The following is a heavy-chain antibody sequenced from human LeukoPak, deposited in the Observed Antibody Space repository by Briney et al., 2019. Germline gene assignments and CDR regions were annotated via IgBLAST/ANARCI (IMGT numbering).Heavy chain of an antibody. CDR1: GFTVSSNY. CDR2: IYSGGST. Sequence: GGSLRLSCAAPGFTVSSNYMSWVRQAPGNGLEWVSVIYSGGSTYYADSVKGRFTISRDNSKNTLYLQMNSLRAEDTAVYYCARITPDYYYGMDVWGQGTTVTVSS. J-gene: IGHJ6*02. V-gene: IGHV3-66*01. D-gene: IGHD1-14*01. CDR3: ARITPDYYYGMDV.